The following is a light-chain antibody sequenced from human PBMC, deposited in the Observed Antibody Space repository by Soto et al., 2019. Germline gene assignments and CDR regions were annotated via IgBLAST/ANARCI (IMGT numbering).Light chain of an antibody. Sequence: EIVITQSPATLSVSPGERATISCRASQSVSSNLAWYQQKPGQAPRLLIYGASTRATGIPARFSGSGSGTEFSLAISSVQSEDLAVYYCQQYNNWLRTFGQGTNLEIK. CDR3: QQYNNWLRT. V-gene: IGKV3-15*01. J-gene: IGKJ2*01. CDR1: QSVSSN. CDR2: GAS.